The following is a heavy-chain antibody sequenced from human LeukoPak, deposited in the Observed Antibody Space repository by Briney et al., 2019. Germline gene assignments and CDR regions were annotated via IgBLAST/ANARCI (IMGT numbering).Heavy chain of an antibody. V-gene: IGHV1-2*02. D-gene: IGHD3-10*01. CDR3: ARKGESGLVRVFDY. CDR2: INPNSGVT. J-gene: IGHJ4*02. CDR1: GYTFTSYD. Sequence: GASVKVSCKASGYTFTSYDINWVRQAPGQGLEWMGCINPNSGVTNYAQKFQGRVTMTRDTSISTAYMDLSSLRSDDTAVYYCARKGESGLVRVFDYWGQGTLVIVSS.